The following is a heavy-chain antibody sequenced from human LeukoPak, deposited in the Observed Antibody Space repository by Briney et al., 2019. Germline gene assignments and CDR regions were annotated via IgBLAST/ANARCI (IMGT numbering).Heavy chain of an antibody. CDR1: GFTFSRYA. V-gene: IGHV3-30-3*01. J-gene: IGHJ4*02. D-gene: IGHD6-13*01. CDR2: ISYDENNK. CDR3: ARDWLSYSSSWYLVDY. Sequence: QAGGSLRLSCAASGFTFSRYAMHGVREAPGEGVEGVAVISYDENNKYYADSVKGRFTISRDNSKNTLYLQMNSLRAEDTAVYYCARDWLSYSSSWYLVDYWGQGTLVTVSS.